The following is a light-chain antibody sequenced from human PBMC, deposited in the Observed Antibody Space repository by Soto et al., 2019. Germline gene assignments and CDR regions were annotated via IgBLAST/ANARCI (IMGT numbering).Light chain of an antibody. Sequence: DVVMTQSPLSLPVTLGQSASLSCRSSQSLLHSDGNTYLTWFHQRPGQSPRRLIYKVSNRESGVPDRFSGSGSGTEFTLKISRVEAEDVGLYYCMQGTHWPTFGQGTRLEIK. V-gene: IGKV2-30*02. CDR2: KVS. J-gene: IGKJ5*01. CDR3: MQGTHWPT. CDR1: QSLLHSDGNTY.